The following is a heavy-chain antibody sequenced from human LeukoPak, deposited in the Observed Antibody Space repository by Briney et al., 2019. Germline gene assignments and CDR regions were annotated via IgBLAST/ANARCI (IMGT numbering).Heavy chain of an antibody. CDR3: ARQRVGRLRLGELMDLFDY. D-gene: IGHD3-16*01. V-gene: IGHV1-18*01. J-gene: IGHJ4*02. CDR1: GYTFTSYG. CDR2: ISAYNGNT. Sequence: GASVKVSCKASGYTFTSYGISWVRQAPGQGLEWMGWISAYNGNTNYAQKLQGRVTMTTDTSTSTAYMELRSLRSDDTAVYYCARQRVGRLRLGELMDLFDYWGQGTLVTVSS.